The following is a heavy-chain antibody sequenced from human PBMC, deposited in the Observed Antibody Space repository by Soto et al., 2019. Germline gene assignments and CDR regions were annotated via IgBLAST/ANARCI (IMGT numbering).Heavy chain of an antibody. Sequence: SLRLSCAASGFTFSSYSMNWVRQAPGKGLEWVSSISSSSSYIYYADSVKGRFTISRDNAKNSLYLQMNSLRAEDTAVYYCARDICGGDCYSGRLDAFDIWGQGTMVTVSS. CDR3: ARDICGGDCYSGRLDAFDI. CDR1: GFTFSSYS. J-gene: IGHJ3*02. D-gene: IGHD2-21*02. V-gene: IGHV3-21*01. CDR2: ISSSSSYI.